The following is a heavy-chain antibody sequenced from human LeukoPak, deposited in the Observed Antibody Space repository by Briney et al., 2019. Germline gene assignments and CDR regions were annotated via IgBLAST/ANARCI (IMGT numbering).Heavy chain of an antibody. D-gene: IGHD7-27*01. CDR1: GFTFSDYT. V-gene: IGHV3-48*02. CDR3: ARDKNWAFDY. J-gene: IGHJ4*02. Sequence: GGSLRLSCAASGFTFSDYTMNWVRQAPGRGLEWISFISRDSSAIRYADSVKGRFTISRDNAKNSLYLQINSLKEEDTAVYYCARDKNWAFDYWGQGTLVTVSS. CDR2: ISRDSSAI.